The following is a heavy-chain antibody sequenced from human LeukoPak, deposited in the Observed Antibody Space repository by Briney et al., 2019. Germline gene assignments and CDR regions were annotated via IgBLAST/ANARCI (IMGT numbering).Heavy chain of an antibody. J-gene: IGHJ6*02. CDR3: ARDGVIVAGHYYYYGMDV. Sequence: GGSLRLSWAASGFTFSSHWMSWVRQAPGKGLEWVANIKQDGSEKYYVDSVKGRFTISRDNAKNSLYLQMNSLRAEDTAVYYCARDGVIVAGHYYYYGMDVWGQGTTVTVSS. CDR2: IKQDGSEK. V-gene: IGHV3-7*01. D-gene: IGHD3-16*02. CDR1: GFTFSSHW.